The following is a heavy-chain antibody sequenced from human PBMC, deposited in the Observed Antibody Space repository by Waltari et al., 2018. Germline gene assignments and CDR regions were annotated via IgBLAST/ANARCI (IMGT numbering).Heavy chain of an antibody. J-gene: IGHJ4*02. V-gene: IGHV3-48*01. D-gene: IGHD2-21*01. CDR3: ARGCGGYCSSGEYYFDQ. Sequence: EVHLLDSGGRLVQPGGSLRLSCIASGFNFREFGMHWARQAPGGGLEWVSYIQNTGHMIYYADSVKGRFTISRDNAQNSEYLQMNSLRAEDTAVYYCARGCGGYCSSGEYYFDQWGQGTLVTVSS. CDR2: IQNTGHMI. CDR1: GFNFREFG.